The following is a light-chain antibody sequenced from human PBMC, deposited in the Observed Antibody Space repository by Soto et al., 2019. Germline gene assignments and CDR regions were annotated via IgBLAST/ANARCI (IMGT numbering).Light chain of an antibody. Sequence: DIQMMQSPSTLSASVGDRVTITCRASQSINSWLAWYQQKPGKAPKLLVYKASSLQSGVPSRFSGSGSGTEFTLTISGLQPDDFATYYCQQYNSYPITFGPGAKVDIK. CDR2: KAS. V-gene: IGKV1-5*03. J-gene: IGKJ3*01. CDR3: QQYNSYPIT. CDR1: QSINSW.